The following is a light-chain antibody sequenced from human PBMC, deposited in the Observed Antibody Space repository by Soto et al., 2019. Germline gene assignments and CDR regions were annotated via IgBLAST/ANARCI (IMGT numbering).Light chain of an antibody. CDR2: EVT. CDR1: TSDVGSFNY. J-gene: IGLJ1*01. CDR3: VSYGTRTTLYV. Sequence: QSALTQPASVSVSPGQSITISCTATTSDVGSFNYVSWYQHHPGKAPKLMIYEVTSRHSGVSNRFSGSKSGNTASLTISGLQAEDEADYYCVSYGTRTTLYVFGSGTKLTVL. V-gene: IGLV2-14*01.